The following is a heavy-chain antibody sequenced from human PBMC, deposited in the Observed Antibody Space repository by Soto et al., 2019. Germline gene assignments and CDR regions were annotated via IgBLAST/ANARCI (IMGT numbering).Heavy chain of an antibody. CDR1: GCTFTSYD. CDR2: MNPNSGNT. J-gene: IGHJ4*02. CDR3: ARGRFGKAVAGTGVY. D-gene: IGHD6-19*01. Sequence: ASVKVSCKASGCTFTSYDINWVRQATGQGLEWMGWMNPNSGNTGYAQKFQGRVTMTRNTSISTAYMELSSLRSEDTAVYYCARGRFGKAVAGTGVYWGQGTLVTVSS. V-gene: IGHV1-8*01.